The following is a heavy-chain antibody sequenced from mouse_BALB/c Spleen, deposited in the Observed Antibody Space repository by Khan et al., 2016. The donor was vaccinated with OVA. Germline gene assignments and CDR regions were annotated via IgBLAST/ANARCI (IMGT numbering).Heavy chain of an antibody. J-gene: IGHJ4*01. Sequence: QVQLKESGPGLVAPSQSLSITCTISGFSLTNYGVHRVRQPPGKDMEGLVVLWSDGSTTYNSALKYRLTISKDNSKSQDFLKMNSSQTDDTAMTFSSSQPCDHDNIMDYWGQGTSVTVSS. CDR2: LWSDGST. CDR3: SSQPCDHDNIMDY. V-gene: IGHV2-6-1*01. CDR1: GFSLTNYG.